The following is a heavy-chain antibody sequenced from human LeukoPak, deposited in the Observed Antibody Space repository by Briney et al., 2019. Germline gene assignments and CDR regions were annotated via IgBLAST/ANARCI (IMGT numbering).Heavy chain of an antibody. CDR2: IISDGSST. CDR3: ARGSGGNYDILTGYDDY. J-gene: IGHJ4*02. V-gene: IGHV3-74*01. D-gene: IGHD3-9*01. CDR1: GFTFSSYW. Sequence: GGSLRLSCAASGFTFSSYWMHWVRQAPGKGLVWVSRIISDGSSTSYADSVKGRFTISRDNAKNTLYLQMNSLRAEDTAVYYCARGSGGNYDILTGYDDYWGQGTLVTVSS.